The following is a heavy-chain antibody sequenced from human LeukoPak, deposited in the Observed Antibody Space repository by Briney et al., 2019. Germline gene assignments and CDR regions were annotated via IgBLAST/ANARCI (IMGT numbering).Heavy chain of an antibody. V-gene: IGHV1-46*03. CDR1: GYTFTNYY. CDR3: VSSGYVY. D-gene: IGHD3-22*01. Sequence: ASVKVSCKASGYTFTNYYIHWVRQAPGQGLEWMGIINPSGGSTNYAQKFQGRVTMTRDMSTSTVYMELSSLRSEDTAVYNCVSSGYVYWGQGTLVTVSS. J-gene: IGHJ4*02. CDR2: INPSGGST.